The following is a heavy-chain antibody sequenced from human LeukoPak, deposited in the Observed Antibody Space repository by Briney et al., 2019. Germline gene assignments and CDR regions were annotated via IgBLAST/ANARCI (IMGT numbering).Heavy chain of an antibody. D-gene: IGHD6-13*01. CDR2: INPSGGST. V-gene: IGHV1-46*01. J-gene: IGHJ5*02. CDR3: ARDKAAAGNYNWFDP. CDR1: GYTFTSYY. Sequence: ASVKVSCKASGYTFTSYYMHWVRQAPGQGLEWMGIINPSGGSTSYAQKFQGRVTMTRDTSTSTVYMELSSLRSEDTAVCYCARDKAAAGNYNWFDPWGQGTLVTVSS.